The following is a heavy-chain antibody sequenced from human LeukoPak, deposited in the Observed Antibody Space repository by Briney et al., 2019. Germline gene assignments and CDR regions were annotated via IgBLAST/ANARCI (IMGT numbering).Heavy chain of an antibody. J-gene: IGHJ4*02. CDR2: ISNSGSSI. CDR1: GFTFSSYE. Sequence: PGGYLRLSCAASGFTFSSYEMNWVRQAPGRGLEWVSYISNSGSSIYYADSVKGRFTNSRDNAKKSLYLQMNSLRAEDTAVDYCAKAGYYFDYWGQGTLVTVSS. CDR3: AKAGYYFDY. V-gene: IGHV3-48*03.